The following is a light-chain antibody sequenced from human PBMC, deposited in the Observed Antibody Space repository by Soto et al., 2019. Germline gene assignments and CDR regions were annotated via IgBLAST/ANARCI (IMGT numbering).Light chain of an antibody. CDR2: KAS. J-gene: IGKJ1*01. CDR1: QSIDSW. V-gene: IGKV1-5*03. Sequence: DIQMTQSPSTMSASVGDRVTITCRASQSIDSWLAWYQQKPGKAPKFLMYKASNLESGVPLRFSSSGSETEFTLTISSLQPDDFAIYYCQHYKSYPWTFGQGTKVKLK. CDR3: QHYKSYPWT.